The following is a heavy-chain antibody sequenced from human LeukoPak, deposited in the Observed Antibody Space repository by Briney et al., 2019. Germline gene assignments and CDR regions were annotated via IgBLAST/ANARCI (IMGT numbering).Heavy chain of an antibody. D-gene: IGHD3-10*01. V-gene: IGHV4-31*03. CDR3: ARGSHGSGSYYYDY. Sequence: LSLTCTVSGGSICSGGYYWSWIRQHPGKGLEWIGYIYYSGSTYYNPSLKSRVTISVDTSKNQFSLKLSSVTAADTAVYYCARGSHGSGSYYYDYWGQGTLVTVSS. J-gene: IGHJ4*02. CDR1: GGSICSGGYY. CDR2: IYYSGST.